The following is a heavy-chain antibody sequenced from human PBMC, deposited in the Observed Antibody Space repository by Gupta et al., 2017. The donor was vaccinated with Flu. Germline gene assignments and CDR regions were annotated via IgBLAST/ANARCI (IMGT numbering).Heavy chain of an antibody. J-gene: IGHJ5*02. CDR3: ATTGGQQCSGGACYWDWFDP. Sequence: EVQLVQSGAEVKKPGATVKISCKASGYIFTDFYIHWVQQAPGKGLEWMGLIDPEDGTTVYAENFQGRVALTADKSTDTAYMQLSSLRSEDTAIYYCATTGGQQCSGGACYWDWFDPWGQGTLGTVSS. D-gene: IGHD2-15*01. CDR2: IDPEDGTT. CDR1: GYIFTDFY. V-gene: IGHV1-69-2*01.